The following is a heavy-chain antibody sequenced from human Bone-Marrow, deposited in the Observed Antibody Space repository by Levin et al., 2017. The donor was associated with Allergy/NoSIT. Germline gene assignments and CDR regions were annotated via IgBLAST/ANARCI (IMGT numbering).Heavy chain of an antibody. D-gene: IGHD4-17*01. J-gene: IGHJ4*02. CDR1: GFTFSAYA. CDR2: SNGDSRYI. CDR3: AKGTTVTTLQY. Sequence: GGSLRLSCAASGFTFSAYAMHWVRQAPGKGLEWVSSSNGDSRYIYYADSVKGRFTISRDNSKNTLYLQMNSLRAEDTAVYYCAKGTTVTTLQYWGQGTLVTVSS. V-gene: IGHV3-23*01.